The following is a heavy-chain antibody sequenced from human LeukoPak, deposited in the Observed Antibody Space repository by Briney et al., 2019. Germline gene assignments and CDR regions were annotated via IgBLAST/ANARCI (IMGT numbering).Heavy chain of an antibody. CDR3: AKGYCSSTSCYRAYYYYGMDV. CDR2: ISGSGGST. CDR1: GFTFRNDW. Sequence: PGGSLRLSCAVFGFTFRNDWMSWVRQAPGKGLEWVSAISGSGGSTYYADSVKGRFTISRDNSKNTLYLQMNSLRAEDTAVYYCAKGYCSSTSCYRAYYYYGMDVWGQGTTVTVSS. J-gene: IGHJ6*02. D-gene: IGHD2-2*02. V-gene: IGHV3-23*01.